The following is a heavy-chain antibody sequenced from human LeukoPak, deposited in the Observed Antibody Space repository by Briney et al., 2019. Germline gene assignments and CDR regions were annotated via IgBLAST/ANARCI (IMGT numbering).Heavy chain of an antibody. Sequence: GGSLRLSCAASGFSFRSFEMSWVRQAPGKGLERIAYISSASGTIYHADSVKGRFTISRDNANNSQYLQMNSLRAEDTAIYYCARSTELSDPYFYYGMDVWGQGTTVTVSS. V-gene: IGHV3-48*03. D-gene: IGHD1-26*01. CDR3: ARSTELSDPYFYYGMDV. J-gene: IGHJ6*02. CDR1: GFSFRSFE. CDR2: ISSASGTI.